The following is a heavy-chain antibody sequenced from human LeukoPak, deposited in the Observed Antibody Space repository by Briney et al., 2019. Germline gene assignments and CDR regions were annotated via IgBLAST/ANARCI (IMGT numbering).Heavy chain of an antibody. Sequence: PSETLSLTCTVSGGCISSYYWSWIRQPPGKGLKWIGEINHSGSTNYNPSLKSRVTISVDTSKNQFSLKLSSVTAADTAVYYCARGDTVAARPGRFDYWGQGTLVTVSS. CDR3: ARGDTVAARPGRFDY. D-gene: IGHD6-6*01. J-gene: IGHJ4*02. CDR2: INHSGST. V-gene: IGHV4-34*01. CDR1: GGCISSYY.